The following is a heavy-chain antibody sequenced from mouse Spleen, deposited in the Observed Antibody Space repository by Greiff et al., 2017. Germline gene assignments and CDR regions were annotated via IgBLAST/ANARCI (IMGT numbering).Heavy chain of an antibody. CDR1: GFTFSSYA. CDR3: ARHDYDWYFDV. D-gene: IGHD1-1*02. V-gene: IGHV5-9-3*01. CDR2: ISSGGSYT. Sequence: EVQLVESGGGLVKPGGSLKLSCAASGFTFSSYAMSWVRQTPEKRLEWVATISSGGSYTYYPDSVKGRFTISRDNAKNTLYLQMSSLRSEDTAMYYCARHDYDWYFDVWGAGTTVTVSS. J-gene: IGHJ1*01.